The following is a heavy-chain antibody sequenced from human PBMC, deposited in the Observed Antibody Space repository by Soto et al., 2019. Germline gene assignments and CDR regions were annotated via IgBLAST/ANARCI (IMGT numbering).Heavy chain of an antibody. CDR2: IKEDGSEK. J-gene: IGHJ4*02. D-gene: IGHD1-26*01. CDR1: GFTFSSNW. V-gene: IGHV3-7*05. CDR3: ARGVREGY. Sequence: EVQLVESGGGLVQPGGSLRLSCADSGFTFSSNWMTWVRQAPGKGLEWVANIKEDGSEKYYVDTVKGRFIISRDNAQNSLYLQMNSLRVEDTAVYYCARGVREGYWGQGPLVTVSS.